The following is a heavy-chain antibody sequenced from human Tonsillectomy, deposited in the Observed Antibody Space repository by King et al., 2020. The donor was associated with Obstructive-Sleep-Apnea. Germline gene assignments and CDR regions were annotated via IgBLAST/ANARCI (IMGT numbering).Heavy chain of an antibody. CDR3: ASVHSPGYALLPASAGHAAFDI. V-gene: IGHV3-7*01. CDR1: GFTFSNYW. CDR2: IEQDGSEK. D-gene: IGHD3-9*01. Sequence: VQLVESGGDLVQPGGSLRLSCAASGFTFSNYWMSWVRQAPGKGLEWVANIEQDGSEKTYVDSVKGRLTISRDNAKNSLYLQMNSLRAEDTAVYYCASVHSPGYALLPASAGHAAFDISVPGTMVTVSS. J-gene: IGHJ3*02.